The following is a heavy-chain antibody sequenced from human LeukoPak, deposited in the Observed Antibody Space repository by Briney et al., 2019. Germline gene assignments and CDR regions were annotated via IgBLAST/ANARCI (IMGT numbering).Heavy chain of an antibody. D-gene: IGHD3-10*01. CDR3: AKAGRITMVRGAYFDY. J-gene: IGHJ4*02. CDR1: GFTFSSYA. V-gene: IGHV3-23*01. CDR2: ISGSGGST. Sequence: DPGGSLRLSRAASGFTFSSYAMSWVRQAPGKGLEWVSAISGSGGSTYYAHSVRGRFTISRDNSKNTLYLQMNSLRAEYTAVYDCAKAGRITMVRGAYFDYWGQGTLVTVSS.